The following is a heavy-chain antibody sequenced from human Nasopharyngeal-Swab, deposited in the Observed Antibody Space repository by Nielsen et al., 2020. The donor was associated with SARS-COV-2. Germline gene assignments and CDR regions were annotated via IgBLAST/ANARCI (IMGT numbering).Heavy chain of an antibody. V-gene: IGHV3-73*01. CDR2: IRSKANSYAT. Sequence: GESLKISCAASGFTFSDSAMHWVRQASGTGLEWVGRIRSKANSYATAYAASVNGRFTISRDDSKNTACLQMNGLKAEGTAVYYCTRPRYDNLTGPSGLRFDPWGQGTLVTVSS. D-gene: IGHD3-9*01. J-gene: IGHJ5*02. CDR3: TRPRYDNLTGPSGLRFDP. CDR1: GFTFSDSA.